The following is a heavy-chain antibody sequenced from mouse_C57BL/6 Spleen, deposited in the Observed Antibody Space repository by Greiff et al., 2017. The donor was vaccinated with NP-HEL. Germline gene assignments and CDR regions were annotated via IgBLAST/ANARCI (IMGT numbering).Heavy chain of an antibody. CDR2: IDPADGDT. J-gene: IGHJ1*03. V-gene: IGHV14-1*01. D-gene: IGHD4-1*01. Sequence: EVQLQQSGAELVRPGASVKLSCTASGFNIKDYYTHWVKQRPEQGLEWIGRIDPADGDTEYAPKFQGKATMTADTSSNTAYLQLSSLTSEDTAVYYCTTPGLGRYFDVWGTGTTVTVSS. CDR1: GFNIKDYY. CDR3: TTPGLGRYFDV.